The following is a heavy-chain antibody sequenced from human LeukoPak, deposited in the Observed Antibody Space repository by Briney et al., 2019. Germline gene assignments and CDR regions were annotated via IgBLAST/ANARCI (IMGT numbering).Heavy chain of an antibody. Sequence: PSETLSLTCTVSGGSISSYYWSWIRQPPGKGLEWLGYIYTSGRTKYNPSLKSRVTISVDTSKNQFSLKLSSVTAADTAVYYCAREVPSSSPRQANWFDPWGQGTLVTVSS. J-gene: IGHJ5*02. V-gene: IGHV4-4*09. D-gene: IGHD6-6*01. CDR2: IYTSGRT. CDR3: AREVPSSSPRQANWFDP. CDR1: GGSISSYY.